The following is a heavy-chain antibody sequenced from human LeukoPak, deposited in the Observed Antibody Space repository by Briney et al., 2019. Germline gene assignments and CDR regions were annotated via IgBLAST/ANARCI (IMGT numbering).Heavy chain of an antibody. J-gene: IGHJ4*02. V-gene: IGHV3-23*01. D-gene: IGHD3-10*01. Sequence: PGGSLRLSCAASGFTFSSYAMSWVRQAQGKGLEWVSAISGSGGSTYYAASVKGGSTISSDNSKNTLYLQMNSLRAEDTAVYYCAKAADVLLWFGEPGGYYFDYWGQGTLVTVSS. CDR1: GFTFSSYA. CDR2: ISGSGGST. CDR3: AKAADVLLWFGEPGGYYFDY.